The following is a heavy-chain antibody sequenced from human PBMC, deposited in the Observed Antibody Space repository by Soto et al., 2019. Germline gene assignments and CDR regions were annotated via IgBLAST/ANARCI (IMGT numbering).Heavy chain of an antibody. CDR2: IMPIFGTA. Sequence: QVQLVQSGTEVKKPGSSVKVSCKASGGTLSSHAISWVRQAPGQGLEWMGAIMPIFGTANHAQKFQGRVTITAAEYTSTAYMELSSLGSEDTAVYYCASHVIGVVAPPLYGMDVWGQGTTVTVSS. V-gene: IGHV1-69*01. D-gene: IGHD3-16*01. J-gene: IGHJ6*02. CDR3: ASHVIGVVAPPLYGMDV. CDR1: GGTLSSHA.